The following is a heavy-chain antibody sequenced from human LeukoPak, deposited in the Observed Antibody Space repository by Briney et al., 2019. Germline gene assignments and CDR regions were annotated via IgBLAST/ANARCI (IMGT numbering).Heavy chain of an antibody. V-gene: IGHV1-69*04. Sequence: SVKVSCKASGGTFSSYAIIWVRQAPGQGLEWMGRIIPILGIANYAQKFQGRVTITADKSTSTAYMELSSLRSEDTAVYYCARGRAYYYDSSEAFDIWGQGTMVTVSS. CDR3: ARGRAYYYDSSEAFDI. CDR1: GGTFSSYA. J-gene: IGHJ3*02. CDR2: IIPILGIA. D-gene: IGHD3-22*01.